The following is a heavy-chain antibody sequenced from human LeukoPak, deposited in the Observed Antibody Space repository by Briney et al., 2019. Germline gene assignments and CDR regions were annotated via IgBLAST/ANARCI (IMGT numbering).Heavy chain of an antibody. D-gene: IGHD5-12*01. CDR1: GGSISSYY. V-gene: IGHV4-4*07. Sequence: SETLSLTCTVSGGSISSYYWSWIRQPAGKGLEWIGRIYTSGSTNYNPSLKSRVTMSVDTSKNQFSLKLSSVTAADTAVYYCTRYSGYDIWDAFDIWGQGTMVTVSS. CDR3: TRYSGYDIWDAFDI. CDR2: IYTSGST. J-gene: IGHJ3*02.